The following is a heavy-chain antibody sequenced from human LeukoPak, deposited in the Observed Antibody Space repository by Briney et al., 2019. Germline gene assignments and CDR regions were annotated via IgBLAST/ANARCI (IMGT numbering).Heavy chain of an antibody. CDR1: GFTFSISW. D-gene: IGHD3-3*01. J-gene: IGHJ6*03. CDR2: IDSDDSRT. CDR3: AREGRHDFWSGYYKATTYYYMDV. Sequence: GGSQRLSCAASGFTFSISWMHWVRQAPGKGLEWVARIDSDDSRTIYADSVKGRFTISRDDAQNTLYLQMNSLRAEDTAVYYCAREGRHDFWSGYYKATTYYYMDVWGKGTTVTVSS. V-gene: IGHV3-74*01.